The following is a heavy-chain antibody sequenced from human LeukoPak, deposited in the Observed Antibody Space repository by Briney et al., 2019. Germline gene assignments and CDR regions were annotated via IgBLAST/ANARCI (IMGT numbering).Heavy chain of an antibody. Sequence: GGSLRLSCAASGFTFSSYGMHWVRQAPGKGLEWVAFIRYDGSNKYYADSVEGRFTISRDNSKNTLYLQMNSLRAEDTAVYYCAKVSYGSGSYDAFDIWGQGTMVTVSS. CDR1: GFTFSSYG. V-gene: IGHV3-30*02. CDR3: AKVSYGSGSYDAFDI. CDR2: IRYDGSNK. D-gene: IGHD3-10*01. J-gene: IGHJ3*02.